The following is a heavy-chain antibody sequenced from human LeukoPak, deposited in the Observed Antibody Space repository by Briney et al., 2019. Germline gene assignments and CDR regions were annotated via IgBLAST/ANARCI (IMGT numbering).Heavy chain of an antibody. CDR3: ARDFQLIYGGGGNRGKDAFDI. Sequence: GASVKVSCKASGYTFTSYYMHWVRQAPGQGLEWMGIINPSGGSTSYAQKFQGRVTMTRDMSTSTVYMELSSLRSEDTAVYYCARDFQLIYGGGGNRGKDAFDIWGQGTMVTVSS. D-gene: IGHD3-10*02. CDR1: GYTFTSYY. V-gene: IGHV1-46*01. J-gene: IGHJ3*02. CDR2: INPSGGST.